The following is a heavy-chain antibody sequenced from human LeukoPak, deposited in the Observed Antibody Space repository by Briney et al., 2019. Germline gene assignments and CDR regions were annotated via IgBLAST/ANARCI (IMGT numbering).Heavy chain of an antibody. CDR2: IDHSGST. V-gene: IGHV4-34*01. D-gene: IGHD6-6*01. CDR3: ARDRSVGVLPAPPFDF. J-gene: IGHJ4*02. CDR1: GGSFSGYY. Sequence: SETLSLTCAVYGGSFSGYYWSWIRQPPGKGLEWIGEIDHSGSTNYNPSLKSRVTISADTSKNQFSLTLTSMTAADPAVYYCARDRSVGVLPAPPFDFWGQGTLVTVSS.